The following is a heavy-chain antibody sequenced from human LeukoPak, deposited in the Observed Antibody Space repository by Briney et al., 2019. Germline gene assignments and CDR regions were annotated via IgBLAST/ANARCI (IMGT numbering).Heavy chain of an antibody. CDR2: ISAYNGNT. D-gene: IGHD6-13*01. CDR3: ARAGKYSSSWYRSYFDY. J-gene: IGHJ4*02. Sequence: ASVKVSCKASGYTFTSYGTSWVRQAPGQGLEWMGWISAYNGNTNYAQKLQGRVTMTTDTSTSTAYMELRSLRSDDTAVYYCARAGKYSSSWYRSYFDYWGQGTLVTVSS. CDR1: GYTFTSYG. V-gene: IGHV1-18*01.